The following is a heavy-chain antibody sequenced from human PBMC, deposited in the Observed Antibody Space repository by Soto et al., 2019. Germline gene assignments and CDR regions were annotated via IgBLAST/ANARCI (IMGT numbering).Heavy chain of an antibody. V-gene: IGHV1-69*06. CDR2: IIPIFGTA. Sequence: SVKVSCKASGGTFSSYAISWVRQAPGQGLEWMGGIIPIFGTANYAQKFQGRVTITADKSTSTAYMELSSLRSEDTAVYYCARDSQLWLPYYYYYGMDVWGQGTTVTVSS. D-gene: IGHD5-18*01. J-gene: IGHJ6*02. CDR1: GGTFSSYA. CDR3: ARDSQLWLPYYYYYGMDV.